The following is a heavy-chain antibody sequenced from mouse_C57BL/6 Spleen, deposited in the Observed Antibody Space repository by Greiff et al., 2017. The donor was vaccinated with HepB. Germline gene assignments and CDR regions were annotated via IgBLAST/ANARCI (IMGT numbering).Heavy chain of an antibody. D-gene: IGHD2-4*01. CDR2: IYPGDGDT. J-gene: IGHJ4*01. Sequence: QVQLQQSGAELVKPGASVKISCKASGYAFSSYWMNWVKQRPGKGLEWIGQIYPGDGDTNYNGKFKGKATLTADKSSSTAYMQLSSLTSEDSAVYFCARWMITNYAMDYWGQGTSVTVSS. V-gene: IGHV1-80*01. CDR3: ARWMITNYAMDY. CDR1: GYAFSSYW.